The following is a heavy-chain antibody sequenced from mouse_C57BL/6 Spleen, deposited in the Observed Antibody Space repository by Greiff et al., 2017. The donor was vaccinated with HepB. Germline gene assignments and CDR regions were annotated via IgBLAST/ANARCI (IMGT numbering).Heavy chain of an antibody. Sequence: VKLVESGPELVKPGASVKISCKASGYAFSSSWMNWVKQRPGKGLEWIGRIYPGDGDTNYNGKFKGKATLTADKSSSTAYMQLSSLTSEDSAVYFCAREGNYYGTHWFAYWGQGTLVTVSA. V-gene: IGHV1-82*01. CDR3: AREGNYYGTHWFAY. CDR2: IYPGDGDT. D-gene: IGHD1-1*01. J-gene: IGHJ3*01. CDR1: GYAFSSSW.